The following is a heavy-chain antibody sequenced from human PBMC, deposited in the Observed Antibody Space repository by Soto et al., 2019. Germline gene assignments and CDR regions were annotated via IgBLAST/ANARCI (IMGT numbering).Heavy chain of an antibody. CDR3: ARHPFKLTIRFGEPL. Sequence: SPTLSLTCTVSGGSISSSSYYWGWIRQPPGKGLEWIGSIYYSGSTYYNPSLKSRVTISVDTSKNQFSLKLSSVTAADTAVYYCARHPFKLTIRFGEPLWGQGTLVTVSS. D-gene: IGHD3-10*01. CDR1: GGSISSSSYY. V-gene: IGHV4-39*01. CDR2: IYYSGST. J-gene: IGHJ4*02.